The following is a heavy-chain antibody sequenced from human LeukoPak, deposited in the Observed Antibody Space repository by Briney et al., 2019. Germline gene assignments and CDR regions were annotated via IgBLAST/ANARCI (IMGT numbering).Heavy chain of an antibody. Sequence: GGSLRLSCAASGFTFDDYGMSWVRQVPGKGLEWVSAISGSGGSTYYADSVKGRFTISRDNSKNTLYLQMNSLRAEDTAVYYCAKYGYRFFDYWGQGTLVTVSS. CDR2: ISGSGGST. D-gene: IGHD5-18*01. CDR3: AKYGYRFFDY. V-gene: IGHV3-23*01. CDR1: GFTFDDYG. J-gene: IGHJ4*02.